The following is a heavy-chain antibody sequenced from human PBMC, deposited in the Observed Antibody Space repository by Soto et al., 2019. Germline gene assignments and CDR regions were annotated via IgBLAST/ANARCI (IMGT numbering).Heavy chain of an antibody. V-gene: IGHV1-18*04. J-gene: IGHJ6*02. Sequence: VQLVESGAEVKKPGASVKVSCKASGYTFTNYGISWVRQAPGQGLEWMGWISGYNGNTKYAQKFQGRVTMTTDTPTNTAYMDLRSLRSDDTAVYYCARDREYYYDSSGNYYYHYGMDVWGQGTTVTVS. CDR1: GYTFTNYG. CDR3: ARDREYYYDSSGNYYYHYGMDV. D-gene: IGHD3-22*01. CDR2: ISGYNGNT.